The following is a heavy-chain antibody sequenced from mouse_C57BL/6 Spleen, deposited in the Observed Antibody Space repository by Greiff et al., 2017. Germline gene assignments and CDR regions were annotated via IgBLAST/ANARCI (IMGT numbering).Heavy chain of an antibody. V-gene: IGHV1-52*01. Sequence: QVQLQQPGAELVRPGSSVKLSCKASGYTFTSYWMHWVKQRPIQGLEWIGNIDPSDSETHYNQKFKDKATLTVDKSSSTAYMQLSSRTSEDSAVYYCARSGYSNAMDYWGQGTSVTVSS. CDR3: ARSGYSNAMDY. CDR1: GYTFTSYW. CDR2: IDPSDSET. J-gene: IGHJ4*01. D-gene: IGHD2-5*01.